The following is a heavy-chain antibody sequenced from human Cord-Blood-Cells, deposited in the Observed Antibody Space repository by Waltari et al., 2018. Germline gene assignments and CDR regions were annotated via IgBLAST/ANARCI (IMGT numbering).Heavy chain of an antibody. CDR3: ATDMTGELLPLDY. CDR1: GFTFSSYA. CDR2: ISYDGSNK. D-gene: IGHD1-7*01. Sequence: QVQLVESGGGVVQPGRSLRLPCAASGFTFSSYAMHWVRQAPGKGLEWVAVISYDGSNKYYADSVKGRFTISRDNSKNTLYLQMNSLRAEDTAVYYCATDMTGELLPLDYWGQGTLVTVSS. J-gene: IGHJ4*02. V-gene: IGHV3-30*04.